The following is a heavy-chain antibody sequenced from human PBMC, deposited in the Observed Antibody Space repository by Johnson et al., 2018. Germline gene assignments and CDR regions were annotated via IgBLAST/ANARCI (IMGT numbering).Heavy chain of an antibody. J-gene: IGHJ3*01. D-gene: IGHD6-19*01. CDR2: LSWNSGTI. Sequence: VQLVQSGGGLVQPGRSLRLSCAASGFTFDDYAIHWVRQAPGKGLEWVSGLSWNSGTIGYADSVKVRFTISRDNAKNSLFLQMDSLKVEDTALYYFAKDTVFPPRGSGWYGDAFDLWGQGTMVTVSS. CDR3: AKDTVFPPRGSGWYGDAFDL. V-gene: IGHV3-9*01. CDR1: GFTFDDYA.